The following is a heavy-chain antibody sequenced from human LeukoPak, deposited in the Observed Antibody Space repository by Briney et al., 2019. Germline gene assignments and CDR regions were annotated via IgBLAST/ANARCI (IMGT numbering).Heavy chain of an antibody. J-gene: IGHJ4*02. CDR1: GFTFSSYD. D-gene: IGHD5-12*01. CDR3: ARGREVRGYSGYEEFDY. V-gene: IGHV3-13*01. Sequence: GGSLRLSCAASGFTFSSYDMHWVRQATGKGLEGVSAIGTAGDTYYPGSVKGRFTISRENAKNSLYLQMNSLRAGDTAVYYCARGREVRGYSGYEEFDYWGQGTLVTVSS. CDR2: IGTAGDT.